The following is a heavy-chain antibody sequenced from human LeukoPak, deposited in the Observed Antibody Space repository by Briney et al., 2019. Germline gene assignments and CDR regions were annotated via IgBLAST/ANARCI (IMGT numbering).Heavy chain of an antibody. CDR2: ISVSAGST. V-gene: IGHV3-23*01. Sequence: GGSLRLSCAASGFTFSSYAMSWVRQAPGKGLEWVSRISVSAGSTDYAESVEGRFTTSRDNSKNTLYLQMNSLRAEDTAGYYCAKDGDPARDGYNLGGFDYWGQGALVTVS. D-gene: IGHD5-24*01. CDR1: GFTFSSYA. CDR3: AKDGDPARDGYNLGGFDY. J-gene: IGHJ4*02.